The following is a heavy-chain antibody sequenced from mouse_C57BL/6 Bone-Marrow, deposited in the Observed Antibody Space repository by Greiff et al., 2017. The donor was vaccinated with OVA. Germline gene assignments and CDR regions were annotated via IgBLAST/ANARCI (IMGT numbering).Heavy chain of an antibody. D-gene: IGHD2-2*01. J-gene: IGHJ3*01. CDR2: IYPGGGYT. CDR1: GYTFTNYW. V-gene: IGHV1-63*01. CDR3: ARNYGYDEFAY. Sequence: VHLVESGAELVRPGTSVKMSCKASGYTFTNYWIGWAKQRPGHGLEWIGDIYPGGGYTNYNEKFKGKATLTADKSSSTAYMQFSSLTSEDSAIYYCARNYGYDEFAYWGQGTLVTVSA.